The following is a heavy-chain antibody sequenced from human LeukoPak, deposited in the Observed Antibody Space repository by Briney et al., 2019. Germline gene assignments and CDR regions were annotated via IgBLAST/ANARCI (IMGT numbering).Heavy chain of an antibody. J-gene: IGHJ4*02. V-gene: IGHV4-59*08. CDR1: GDSISSYF. Sequence: SETLSLTCSVSGDSISSYFWSWIRQPPGKGLEWIGCFYYNGTTNYNPSLKSRVTTSVDTSKNQFSLKLSSVTAADTAVYYCARQIRTSGWPTSYYFDYWGQGTLVTVSS. CDR3: ARQIRTSGWPTSYYFDY. CDR2: FYYNGTT. D-gene: IGHD6-19*01.